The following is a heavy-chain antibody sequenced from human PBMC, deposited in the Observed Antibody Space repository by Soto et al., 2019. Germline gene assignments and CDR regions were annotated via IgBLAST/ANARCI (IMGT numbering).Heavy chain of an antibody. Sequence: PGGSLRLSCAASGFTFSSYAMSWVRQAPGKGLEWVSAISGSGGSTYYADSVKGRFTISRDNSKNTLYLQMNSLRAEDTAVYYCAKDSVGSDSSGYYFEDWFDPWGQGTLVTVSS. J-gene: IGHJ5*02. CDR2: ISGSGGST. CDR1: GFTFSSYA. V-gene: IGHV3-23*01. CDR3: AKDSVGSDSSGYYFEDWFDP. D-gene: IGHD3-22*01.